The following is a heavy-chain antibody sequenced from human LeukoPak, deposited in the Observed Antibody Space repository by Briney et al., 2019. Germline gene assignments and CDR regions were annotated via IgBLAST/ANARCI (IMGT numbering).Heavy chain of an antibody. CDR1: GYIFTGYY. D-gene: IGHD5-24*01. V-gene: IGHV1-2*06. CDR3: ARSWDGYTTFFDY. CDR2: INPNSGGT. J-gene: IGHJ4*02. Sequence: ASVKVSCKASGYIFTGYYMHWVRQAPGQGLEWMGRINPNSGGTNYAQQFQGRVTMTRDTSINTAYMELSRLRSDDTAVYYCARSWDGYTTFFDYWGQRTLVTVSS.